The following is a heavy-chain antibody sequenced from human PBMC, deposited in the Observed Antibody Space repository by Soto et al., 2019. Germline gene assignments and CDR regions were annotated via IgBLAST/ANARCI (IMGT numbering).Heavy chain of an antibody. D-gene: IGHD3-3*01. J-gene: IGHJ4*02. Sequence: GASVKVSCKASGYTFTSYGISWVRQAPGQGLEWMGWISAYNGNTNYAQKLQGRVTMTTDTSTSTAYMELRSLRSDDTAVYYCARGSGHPYYDFWSGYYTFDYWGQGTLVTVSS. V-gene: IGHV1-18*01. CDR2: ISAYNGNT. CDR3: ARGSGHPYYDFWSGYYTFDY. CDR1: GYTFTSYG.